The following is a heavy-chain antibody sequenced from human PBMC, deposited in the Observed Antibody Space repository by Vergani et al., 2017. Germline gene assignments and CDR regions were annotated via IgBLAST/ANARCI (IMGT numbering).Heavy chain of an antibody. CDR1: GFTFTSSA. J-gene: IGHJ4*02. V-gene: IGHV1-58*01. CDR3: AALGRSGSYYDY. D-gene: IGHD1-26*01. CDR2: NVVGSGNT. Sequence: QMQLVPSGPEVKTPGTSVTVSCKASGFTFTSSAVQWVRQARGQRLGGIGWNVVGSGNTNYEQKFQERVTITRDMSTSTAYMELSSLSSEDTAVYYCAALGRSGSYYDYWGQGTLVTVSS.